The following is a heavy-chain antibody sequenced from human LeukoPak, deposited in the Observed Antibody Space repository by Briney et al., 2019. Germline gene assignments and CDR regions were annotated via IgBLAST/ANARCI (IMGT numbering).Heavy chain of an antibody. V-gene: IGHV3-23*01. CDR3: AKDRYYYDSSGYPVDH. CDR2: ISGSGGST. CDR1: GFTFSSYA. Sequence: GGSLRLSCVASGFTFSSYAMSWVRQAPGKGLEWVSAISGSGGSTYYADSVKGRFTISRDNSKNTLYLQMNSLRAEDTAVYYCAKDRYYYDSSGYPVDHWGQGTLVTVSS. J-gene: IGHJ4*02. D-gene: IGHD3-22*01.